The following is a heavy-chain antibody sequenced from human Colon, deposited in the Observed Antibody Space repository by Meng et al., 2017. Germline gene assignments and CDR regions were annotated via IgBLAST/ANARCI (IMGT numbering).Heavy chain of an antibody. V-gene: IGHV1-18*01. CDR2: ISGHNDKP. CDR1: GYMFSSYG. CDR3: ARDIYGDYVFDY. J-gene: IGHJ4*02. Sequence: ASVKVSCKASGYMFSSYGISWVRQAPGQGLEWMGWISGHNDKPNYVQKFQGRVTMTTDTSVNTAYLELRSLRSDDTAMYYCARDIYGDYVFDYWGQGTLVTVSS. D-gene: IGHD4-17*01.